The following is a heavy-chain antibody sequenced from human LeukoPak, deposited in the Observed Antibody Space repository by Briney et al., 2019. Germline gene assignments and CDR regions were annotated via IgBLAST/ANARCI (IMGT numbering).Heavy chain of an antibody. V-gene: IGHV1-18*01. Sequence: ASVKVSCKASGYTFTSYGISWVRQAPGQGLEWMGWISAYNGNTNYAQKLQGRVTMTTDTSTSTAYMELRSLRSDDTAVYYCARRSLLWFGNPDYYFDYWGQGTLVTVSS. CDR3: ARRSLLWFGNPDYYFDY. CDR2: ISAYNGNT. D-gene: IGHD3-10*01. CDR1: GYTFTSYG. J-gene: IGHJ4*02.